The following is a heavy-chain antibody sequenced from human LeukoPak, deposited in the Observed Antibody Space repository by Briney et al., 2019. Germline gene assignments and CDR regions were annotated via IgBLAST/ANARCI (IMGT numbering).Heavy chain of an antibody. D-gene: IGHD6-19*01. CDR1: GGSISSYY. CDR3: ARENTVGYSSGWYWDWFEP. CDR2: IYYSGST. V-gene: IGHV4-59*01. Sequence: PSETLSLTCTVSGGSISSYYWSWIRQPPGKGLEWIGYIYYSGSTNYNPSLKSRVTISVDTSKNQFSLKLSSVTAADTAVYYCARENTVGYSSGWYWDWFEPWGQGTLVTVSS. J-gene: IGHJ5*02.